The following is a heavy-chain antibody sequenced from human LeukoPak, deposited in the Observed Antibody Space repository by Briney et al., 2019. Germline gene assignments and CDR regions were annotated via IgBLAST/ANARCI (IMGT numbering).Heavy chain of an antibody. Sequence: GASVKVSCKASGGTFSSYAISWVRQAPGQGLEWMGWINPNSGGTNYAQKFQGRVTMTRDTSISTAYMELSRLRSDDTAVYYCARSGCGGDCYNDYWGQGTLVTVSS. J-gene: IGHJ4*02. CDR3: ARSGCGGDCYNDY. V-gene: IGHV1-2*02. CDR1: GGTFSSYA. D-gene: IGHD2-21*01. CDR2: INPNSGGT.